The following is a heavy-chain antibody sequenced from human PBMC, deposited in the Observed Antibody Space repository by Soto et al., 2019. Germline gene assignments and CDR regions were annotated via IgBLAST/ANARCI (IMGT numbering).Heavy chain of an antibody. Sequence: GGSLRLSCAASGFTFSSYAMSWVRQAPGKGLEWVSSISGSGGSKYYADSVKGRFTISRDNSKNTLYLQMNSLRAEETAVYYCAKGSARRAFDIWGQGTMVTVSS. CDR2: ISGSGGSK. D-gene: IGHD2-15*01. V-gene: IGHV3-23*01. CDR1: GFTFSSYA. J-gene: IGHJ3*02. CDR3: AKGSARRAFDI.